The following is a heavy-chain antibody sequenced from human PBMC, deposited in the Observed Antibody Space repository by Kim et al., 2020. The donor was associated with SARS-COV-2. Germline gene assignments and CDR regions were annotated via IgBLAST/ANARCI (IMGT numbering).Heavy chain of an antibody. CDR1: GFTFSDYY. D-gene: IGHD3-10*01. CDR2: ISTSSTYT. CDR3: ATDVADYGSGSSLKFQGHDY. Sequence: GALRLSCAASGFTFSDYYMSWIRQAPGKGLEWVSYISTSSTYTNYADSVKGRFTISRDNAQNSLFLQMSGLRAEDTAVYYCATDVADYGSGSSLKFQGHDYWGQGTLVTVSS. V-gene: IGHV3-11*06. J-gene: IGHJ4*02.